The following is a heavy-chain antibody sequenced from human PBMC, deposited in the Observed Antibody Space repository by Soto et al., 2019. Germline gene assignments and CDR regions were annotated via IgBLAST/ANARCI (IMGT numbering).Heavy chain of an antibody. J-gene: IGHJ6*02. D-gene: IGHD5-12*01. CDR2: ISAYNGKT. V-gene: IGHV1-18*01. CDR1: GGTFSSYP. CDR3: ARGGDVNYYHGMDV. Sequence: ASVKVSCKASGGTFSSYPVNWVRQAPGQGLEWMGWISAYNGKTNYAQNVQGRVTMTTDTSTRTAYMDLRSLRSDDTAVYYCARGGDVNYYHGMDVWGQGTTVTVSS.